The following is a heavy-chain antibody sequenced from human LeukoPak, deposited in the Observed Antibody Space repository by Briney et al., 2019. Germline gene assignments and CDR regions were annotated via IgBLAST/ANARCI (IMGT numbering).Heavy chain of an antibody. CDR3: ARARVRRWFDP. V-gene: IGHV4-34*01. Sequence: SETLSLTCAVYGGSFSGYYWSWIRQPPGKGLEWIGEVNHSGSTNYNPSLKSRVTISVDTSKNQFSLKLSSVTAANTAVYYCARARVRRWFDPWGQGTLVTVSS. CDR1: GGSFSGYY. J-gene: IGHJ5*02. CDR2: VNHSGST. D-gene: IGHD1-1*01.